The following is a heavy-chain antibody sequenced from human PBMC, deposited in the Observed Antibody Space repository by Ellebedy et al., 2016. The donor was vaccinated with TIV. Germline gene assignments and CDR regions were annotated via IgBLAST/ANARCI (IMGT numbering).Heavy chain of an antibody. CDR3: ARSPTYFYDSGGFYGDWFDS. D-gene: IGHD3-22*01. CDR2: IYPGDSDT. CDR1: GYSFTSYW. Sequence: GESLKISCKGSGYSFTSYWIGWVRQMPGKGLEWMGIIYPGDSDTRYSPSFQGQVTISADKSLSTAYLQLSSLKASDTAMYCCARSPTYFYDSGGFYGDWFDSWGQGTLVTVSS. J-gene: IGHJ5*01. V-gene: IGHV5-51*01.